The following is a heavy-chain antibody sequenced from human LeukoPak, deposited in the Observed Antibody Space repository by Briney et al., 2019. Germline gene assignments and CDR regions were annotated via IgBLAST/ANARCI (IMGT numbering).Heavy chain of an antibody. CDR2: IYYSGST. D-gene: IGHD5-24*01. Sequence: SQTLSLTCTVSGGSISGGDYYWSWIRQPPGKGLEWIGYIYYSGSTYYNPSLKSRVTISVDTSKNQFSLKLSSVTAADTAVYYCARATLEMDTTLFDYWGQGTLVTVSS. V-gene: IGHV4-30-4*08. J-gene: IGHJ4*02. CDR3: ARATLEMDTTLFDY. CDR1: GGSISGGDYY.